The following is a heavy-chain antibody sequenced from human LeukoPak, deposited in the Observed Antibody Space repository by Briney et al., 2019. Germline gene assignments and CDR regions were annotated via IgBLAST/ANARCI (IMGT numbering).Heavy chain of an antibody. D-gene: IGHD3-10*01. CDR3: ARVTEVVRGNRGGNWFDP. J-gene: IGHJ5*02. CDR1: GGSLSSSSYY. V-gene: IGHV4-39*07. Sequence: SETLSLTCTVSGGSLSSSSYYWGWIRQPPGKALAWIGSIYYSGSTYYNPSLKSRVTISVDTSKNQFSLKLSSVTAADTAVYYCARVTEVVRGNRGGNWFDPWGQGTLVTVSS. CDR2: IYYSGST.